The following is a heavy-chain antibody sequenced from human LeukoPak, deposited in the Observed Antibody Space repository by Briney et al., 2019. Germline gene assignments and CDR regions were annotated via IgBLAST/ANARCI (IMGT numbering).Heavy chain of an antibody. D-gene: IGHD2-21*01. CDR3: GRGGDGIDI. Sequence: GGSLRLSCAVSGFTFRDYLMHWVRQAPGKGLVWVSRINIDDTNAYADSVEGRFTIFRDNRKNTLYLQMNSLRAEDTAVYFCGRGGDGIDIWGQGTTVIVSS. CDR2: INIDDTNA. CDR1: GFTFRDYL. J-gene: IGHJ3*02. V-gene: IGHV3-74*01.